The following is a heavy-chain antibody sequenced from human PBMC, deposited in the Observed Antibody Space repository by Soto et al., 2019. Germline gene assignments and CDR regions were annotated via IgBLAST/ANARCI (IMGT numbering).Heavy chain of an antibody. CDR1: GGTFSSYA. CDR2: IIPIFGTA. V-gene: IGHV1-69*13. CDR3: ARHHSPSITMIVVGTLDY. J-gene: IGHJ4*02. D-gene: IGHD3-22*01. Sequence: SVKVSCKASGGTFSSYAISWVRQAPGQGLEWMGGIIPIFGTANYAQKFQGRVTITADESTSTAYMELSSLRSEDTAVYYCARHHSPSITMIVVGTLDYWGQGTLVTVSS.